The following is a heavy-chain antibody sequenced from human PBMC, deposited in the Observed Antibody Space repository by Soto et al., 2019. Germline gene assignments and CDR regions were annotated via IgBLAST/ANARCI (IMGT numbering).Heavy chain of an antibody. CDR1: GFTFRNSG. Sequence: QVQLVESGGGVVQPGRSLRLSCAASGFTFRNSGMHWVRQTPGKGLEWVAVIWFDGSARYYADSVRGRFSISRDNSKNTLYLQMDSLRAEDTAVYCCARDNYYIDFWGQGTLVTVSS. CDR2: IWFDGSAR. J-gene: IGHJ4*02. CDR3: ARDNYYIDF. D-gene: IGHD4-4*01. V-gene: IGHV3-33*01.